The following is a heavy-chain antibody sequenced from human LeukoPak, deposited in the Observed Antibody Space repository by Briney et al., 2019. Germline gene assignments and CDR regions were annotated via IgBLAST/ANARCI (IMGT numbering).Heavy chain of an antibody. D-gene: IGHD3-3*01. CDR2: IFGSGNT. V-gene: IGHV4-4*07. J-gene: IGHJ4*02. CDR3: ARTYYDFWSGSDD. Sequence: SETLSLTCTVSGDSIRSYSWSWFRQPAGKGLEWIGRIFGSGNTNYNPSLKSRVTMSVDTSRNQFSLKLTSVTAADTAVYYCARTYYDFWSGSDDWGQGTLVTVSS. CDR1: GDSIRSYS.